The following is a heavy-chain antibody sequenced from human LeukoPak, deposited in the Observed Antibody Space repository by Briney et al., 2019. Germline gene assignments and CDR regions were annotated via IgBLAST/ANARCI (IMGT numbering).Heavy chain of an antibody. CDR2: IRYDGSNK. CDR1: GFTFSSYG. V-gene: IGHV3-30*02. D-gene: IGHD3-3*01. Sequence: GGSLRLSCAASGFTFSSYGMHWVRQAPGKGLEWVAFIRYDGSNKYYADSVKGRFTISRDNSKNTLYLQMNSLRAEDTAVYYCAKGNDYDFWSGVDYWGQGTLVTVSS. CDR3: AKGNDYDFWSGVDY. J-gene: IGHJ4*02.